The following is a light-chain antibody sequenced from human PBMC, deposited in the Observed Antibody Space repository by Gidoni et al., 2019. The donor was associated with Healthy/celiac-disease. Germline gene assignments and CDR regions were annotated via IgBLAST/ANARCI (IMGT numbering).Light chain of an antibody. CDR3: QHYGSSPWT. CDR2: GAS. V-gene: IGKV3-20*01. CDR1: QSVSSSY. J-gene: IGKJ1*01. Sequence: EIVLTQSPGTLSLSPGERATLSCRASQSVSSSYLAWYQQTPVQAPRLLIYGASSRATGIPDRFSGSGSGTDFTLTISRLGPEDFAVYYCQHYGSSPWTFGQGTKVEIK.